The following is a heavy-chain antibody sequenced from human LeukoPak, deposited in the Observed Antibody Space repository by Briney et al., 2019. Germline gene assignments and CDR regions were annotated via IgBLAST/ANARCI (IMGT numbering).Heavy chain of an antibody. CDR3: ARENSPEGSLYWYFDL. CDR2: IYYSGST. D-gene: IGHD2-21*01. Sequence: SETLSLTCTVSGGSLSSYYWSWIRQPPRQGLEWIGYIYYSGSTNYNPSLKSRVTISVDTSKNQFSLKLSSVTAADTAVYYCARENSPEGSLYWYFDLWGRGTLVTVSS. V-gene: IGHV4-59*01. CDR1: GGSLSSYY. J-gene: IGHJ2*01.